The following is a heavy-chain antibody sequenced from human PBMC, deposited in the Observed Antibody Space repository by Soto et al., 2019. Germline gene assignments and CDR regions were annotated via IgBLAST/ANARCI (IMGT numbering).Heavy chain of an antibody. V-gene: IGHV4-38-2*01. D-gene: IGHD3-10*01. CDR2: VHHSGIT. CDR1: GYSIGSGYY. J-gene: IGHJ6*02. Sequence: SETLSLTCAVSGYSIGSGYYWGWIRQPPGKGLEWIGDVHHSGITYYNPSLKSRVSISRDTSKNHYSLNLSSVTAADTAVYYCARAGDTMIRGVIIMNYYGMDVWGHGTTVTVSS. CDR3: ARAGDTMIRGVIIMNYYGMDV.